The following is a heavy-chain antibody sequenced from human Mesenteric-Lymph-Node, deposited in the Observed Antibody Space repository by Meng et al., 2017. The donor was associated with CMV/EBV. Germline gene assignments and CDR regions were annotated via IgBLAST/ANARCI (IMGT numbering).Heavy chain of an antibody. V-gene: IGHV4-39*07. CDR1: GGSISSSSYY. D-gene: IGHD2-2*01. CDR3: AREACSSTSCLLVDWYFDL. J-gene: IGHJ2*01. CDR2: IYYSGST. Sequence: GSLRLSCTVSGGSISSSSYYWGWIRQPPGKGLEWIGSIYYSGSTYYNPSLKSRVTISVDTSKNQFSLKLSSVTAADTAVYYCAREACSSTSCLLVDWYFDLWGRGTLVTVSS.